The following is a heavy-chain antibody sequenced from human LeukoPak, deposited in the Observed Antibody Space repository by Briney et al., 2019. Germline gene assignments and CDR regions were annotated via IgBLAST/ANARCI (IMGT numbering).Heavy chain of an antibody. CDR1: GGSIRSNY. CDR3: ARMIERRTLHFHY. D-gene: IGHD1-1*01. CDR2: IYNSGIT. J-gene: IGHJ4*02. Sequence: SESLSLTCSVSGGSIRSNYWSWIRQPPGKGLEWIGYIYNSGITNYNPSLKSRVTISVDTSKNQFSLKLTSVTAADTAVYYCARMIERRTLHFHYWGQGTLVTVSS. V-gene: IGHV4-59*01.